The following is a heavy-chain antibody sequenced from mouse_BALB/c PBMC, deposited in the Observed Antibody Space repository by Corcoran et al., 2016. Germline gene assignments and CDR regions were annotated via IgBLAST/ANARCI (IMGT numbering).Heavy chain of an antibody. CDR1: GYTFSSYW. D-gene: IGHD1-1*01. V-gene: IGHV1-9*01. Sequence: QVQLQQSGAELMKPGASVKISCKATGYTFSSYWIEWVKQRPGHGLEWIGEILPGSGSTNYNEKFKGKATFTADTSSNKAYMQLSSLTSEDSDVYDCAGSSYSSWFAYWGQGTLVTVSA. J-gene: IGHJ3*01. CDR3: AGSSYSSWFAY. CDR2: ILPGSGST.